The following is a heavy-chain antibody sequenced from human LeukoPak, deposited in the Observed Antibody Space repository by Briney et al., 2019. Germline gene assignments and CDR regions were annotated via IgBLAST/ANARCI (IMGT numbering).Heavy chain of an antibody. CDR1: GYTFTSYG. J-gene: IGHJ4*02. CDR2: ISAYNGNT. Sequence: EASVKVSCKASGYTFTSYGISWVRQAPGQGLEWMGWISAYNGNTNYAQKLQGRVTMTTDTSTSTAYMGLRSLRSDDTAVYYCARGARYYYDSSGYYLFDYWGQGTLVTVSS. V-gene: IGHV1-18*01. CDR3: ARGARYYYDSSGYYLFDY. D-gene: IGHD3-22*01.